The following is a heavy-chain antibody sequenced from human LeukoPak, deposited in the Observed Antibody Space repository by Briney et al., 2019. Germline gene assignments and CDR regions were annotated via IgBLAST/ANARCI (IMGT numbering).Heavy chain of an antibody. Sequence: PSETLSLTCTVSGGSISGYYWTWIRQPPGNGLEWIGYIYSTGGTNCNPSLRSRVTMSLDTSKNQISLKLSSVTAADTAVYFCARGTDYYETLVWGQGTLVTVSS. CDR1: GGSISGYY. V-gene: IGHV4-59*01. CDR2: IYSTGGT. J-gene: IGHJ4*02. CDR3: ARGTDYYETLV. D-gene: IGHD3-22*01.